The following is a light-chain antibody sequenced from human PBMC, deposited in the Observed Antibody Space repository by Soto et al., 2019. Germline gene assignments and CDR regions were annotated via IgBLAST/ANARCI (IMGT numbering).Light chain of an antibody. CDR3: SSYTSSSTLNYF. J-gene: IGLJ1*01. Sequence: QSVLTQPASVSGSPGQSITISCTGTSSDVGGYNYVSWYQQHPGKAPKLMIYDVSNRPSGVSNRFSGSKSGNTASLTISGLQAEDEADYYCSSYTSSSTLNYFFGTGTKSPS. CDR1: SSDVGGYNY. CDR2: DVS. V-gene: IGLV2-14*01.